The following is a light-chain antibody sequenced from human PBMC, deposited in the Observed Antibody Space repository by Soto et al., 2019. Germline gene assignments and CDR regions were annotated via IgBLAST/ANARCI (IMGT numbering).Light chain of an antibody. Sequence: EIVLTQSPGTLSLSPGERATLSCRASQSVSSNNLAWYQQRPGPAPRVVIYGASTRATGIPERLSGSGSGTDFTLTISRLEPEDFAVYYCQQYGRSPFTFGPGTKVDIK. J-gene: IGKJ3*01. CDR2: GAS. CDR1: QSVSSNN. CDR3: QQYGRSPFT. V-gene: IGKV3-20*01.